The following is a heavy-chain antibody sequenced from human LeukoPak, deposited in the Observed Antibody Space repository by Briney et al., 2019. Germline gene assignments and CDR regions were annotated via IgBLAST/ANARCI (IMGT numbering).Heavy chain of an antibody. Sequence: RGCLSLSCPASGFSFSTYAMKWVRQPPGGGLGWVSTFSGSVDTTYYADSVKGRFTISRDNSKNTLYLQMDTLTAEDTAVYYCAKDQGASSYSFDYWGRGTLVTVSS. J-gene: IGHJ4*02. CDR3: AKDQGASSYSFDY. D-gene: IGHD1-26*01. CDR1: GFSFSTYA. V-gene: IGHV3-23*01. CDR2: FSGSVDTT.